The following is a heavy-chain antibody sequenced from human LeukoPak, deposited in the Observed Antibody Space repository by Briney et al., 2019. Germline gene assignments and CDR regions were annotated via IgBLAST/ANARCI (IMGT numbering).Heavy chain of an antibody. J-gene: IGHJ3*02. V-gene: IGHV3-21*01. CDR2: ISSSSSYI. Sequence: PGGSLRLSCAASGFTFSSYSMNWVRQAPGKGLEWVSSISSSSSYIYYADSVKGRFTISRDNAKNSLCLQMNSLRAEDTAVYYCARTHSGSYYRAFDIWGQGTMVTVSS. CDR1: GFTFSSYS. D-gene: IGHD1-26*01. CDR3: ARTHSGSYYRAFDI.